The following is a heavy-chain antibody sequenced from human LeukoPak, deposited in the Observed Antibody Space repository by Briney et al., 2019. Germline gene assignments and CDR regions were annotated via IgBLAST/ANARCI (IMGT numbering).Heavy chain of an antibody. D-gene: IGHD3/OR15-3a*01. CDR3: ARAWDWWFDP. V-gene: IGHV4-38-2*02. Sequence: SETLSLTCTVSGYSISSGYYWGWIRQPPGKGREWIGTIYHSGSTYYNPSLKSRVTISVDTSKNQFSLKLSSVTAADAAVYYCARAWDWWFDPWGQGTLVTVSS. CDR2: IYHSGST. J-gene: IGHJ5*02. CDR1: GYSISSGYY.